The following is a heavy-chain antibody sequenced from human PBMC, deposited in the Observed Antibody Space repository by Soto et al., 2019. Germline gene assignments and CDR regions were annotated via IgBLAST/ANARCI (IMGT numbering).Heavy chain of an antibody. V-gene: IGHV1-18*01. CDR1: GYTFNSYA. J-gene: IGHJ5*01. CDR2: ISPSTGDT. CDR3: VRCYCSVGSCYACWHFDF. D-gene: IGHD2-15*01. Sequence: QVQLVQSGGEVKKPGASVKVSCQASGYTFNSYAISWVRQAPGQGLEWMGWISPSTGDTDQAQNFQDRVIMTLDISNTTAYMELWSLRSDDTAVYYCVRCYCSVGSCYACWHFDFWGRGTLVTVSS.